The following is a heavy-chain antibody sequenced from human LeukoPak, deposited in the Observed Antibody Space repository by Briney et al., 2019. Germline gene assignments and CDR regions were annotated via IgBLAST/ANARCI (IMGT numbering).Heavy chain of an antibody. CDR1: GFTFSSYS. V-gene: IGHV3-48*01. Sequence: PGGSLRLSCAASGFTFSSYSMNWVRQAPGKGVEWVSYISSSSSTIYYADSVKGRFTISRDNAKNSLYLQMNSLRAEDTAVYYCARGPTFDYDFWSGYPAPTPYFDYWGQGTLVTVSS. D-gene: IGHD3-3*01. CDR2: ISSSSSTI. CDR3: ARGPTFDYDFWSGYPAPTPYFDY. J-gene: IGHJ4*02.